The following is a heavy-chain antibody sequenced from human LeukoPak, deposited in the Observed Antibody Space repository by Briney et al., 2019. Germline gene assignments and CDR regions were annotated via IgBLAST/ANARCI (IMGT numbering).Heavy chain of an antibody. D-gene: IGHD2-15*01. J-gene: IGHJ5*02. CDR2: IYTSGCT. V-gene: IGHV4-59*10. CDR3: ARVDGSCSGGSCPSGNWFDP. CDR1: GGSFSGYY. Sequence: SETLSLTCAVYGGSFSGYYWSWIRQPAGKGLEWVGRIYTSGCTNLNPSLKSRVTISYTSKNQFSLKPNSVTAADTAVYYCARVDGSCSGGSCPSGNWFDPWGQGTLVTVSS.